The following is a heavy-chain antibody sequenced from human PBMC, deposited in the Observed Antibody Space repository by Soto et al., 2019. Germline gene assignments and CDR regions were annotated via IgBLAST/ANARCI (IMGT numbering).Heavy chain of an antibody. CDR3: ARGPTDYYDNSGNYFLDY. Sequence: QVPLVQSGAEVKKPGASVKVSCKASGYTFTTYGMSWVRQAPGQGLDWMGWISTYNGNTKYAERLQGRVTMTTDTRTSTASMELRSLRSDDTAVYYCARGPTDYYDNSGNYFLDYWGQGTLVTVSS. J-gene: IGHJ4*02. CDR1: GYTFTTYG. CDR2: ISTYNGNT. D-gene: IGHD3-22*01. V-gene: IGHV1-18*01.